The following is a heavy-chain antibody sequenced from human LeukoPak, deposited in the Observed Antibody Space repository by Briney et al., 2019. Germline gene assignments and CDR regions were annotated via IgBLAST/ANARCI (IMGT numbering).Heavy chain of an antibody. CDR3: ARSITIFGVATLGY. D-gene: IGHD3-3*01. Sequence: GASVKVSCKASGYTFTSYYMHWVRQDPGQGLEWMAMINPSGGGSSTTYAQKFQGTLTLTRDMSTSTVYMELSSLRSEDTAVYYCARSITIFGVATLGYWGQGTLVTVSS. J-gene: IGHJ4*02. CDR2: INPSGGGSST. CDR1: GYTFTSYY. V-gene: IGHV1-46*01.